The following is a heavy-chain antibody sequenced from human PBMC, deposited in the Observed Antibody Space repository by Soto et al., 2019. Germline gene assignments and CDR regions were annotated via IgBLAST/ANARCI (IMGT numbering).Heavy chain of an antibody. Sequence: GASVKVSCKASGYTFTSYDINWVRQATGQGLEWMGWMNPNSGNTGYAQKFQGRVTMTRNTSISTADMELSSLRSEDTAVYYCARGDSSGWYDYGMDVWGQGTTVTVSS. V-gene: IGHV1-8*01. D-gene: IGHD6-19*01. CDR2: MNPNSGNT. CDR1: GYTFTSYD. CDR3: ARGDSSGWYDYGMDV. J-gene: IGHJ6*02.